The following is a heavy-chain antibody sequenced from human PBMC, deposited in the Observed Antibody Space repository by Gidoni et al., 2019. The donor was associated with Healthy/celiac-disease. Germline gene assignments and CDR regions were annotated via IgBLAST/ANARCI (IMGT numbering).Heavy chain of an antibody. CDR1: GYTFTRYY. CDR3: ARDQLRITMVRGVIPNDAFDI. Sequence: QVQLVQSGAEVKKPGASVKVSCKASGYTFTRYYMHWGRQAPGQGLEWMGIINHSGGSTSYAQKFQGRVTMTRDTSTSTVYMELSSLRSEDTVVYYCARDQLRITMVRGVIPNDAFDIWGQGTMVTVSS. V-gene: IGHV1-46*01. J-gene: IGHJ3*02. CDR2: INHSGGST. D-gene: IGHD3-10*01.